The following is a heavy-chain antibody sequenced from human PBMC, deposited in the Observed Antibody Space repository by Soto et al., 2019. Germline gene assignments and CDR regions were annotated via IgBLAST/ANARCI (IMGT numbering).Heavy chain of an antibody. CDR1: GGSFSNTIYY. V-gene: IGHV4-39*01. CDR3: ARHMRAVASPLGY. CDR2: IYYNGNA. D-gene: IGHD6-19*01. J-gene: IGHJ4*02. Sequence: QLQLQESGPGLVTPSETLSLTCSVSGGSFSNTIYYWAWVRQPPGKGLEWIGSIYYNGNAFYNPSLKSRVTISVDSSKSQFSLKVNSVTAADTAVYYCARHMRAVASPLGYWGQGALVTVSS.